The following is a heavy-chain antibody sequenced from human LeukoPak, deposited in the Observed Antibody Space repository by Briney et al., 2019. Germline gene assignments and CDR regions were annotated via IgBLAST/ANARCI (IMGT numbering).Heavy chain of an antibody. J-gene: IGHJ6*02. V-gene: IGHV4-34*01. Sequence: PSETLSLTCAVYGGSFSGYYWSWIRQPPGKGLEWIGEINHSGSTNYNPSLKSRVTISVDTSKNQFSLKLSSVTAADTAVYYCARDRIGYDFWSGANYYYYGMDVWGQGTTVTVSS. CDR3: ARDRIGYDFWSGANYYYYGMDV. D-gene: IGHD3-3*01. CDR2: INHSGST. CDR1: GGSFSGYY.